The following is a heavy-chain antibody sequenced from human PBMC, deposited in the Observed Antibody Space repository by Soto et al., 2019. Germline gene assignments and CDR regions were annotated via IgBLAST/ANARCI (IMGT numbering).Heavy chain of an antibody. CDR2: IWYDATNR. CDR1: GFIFSNYG. Sequence: QPQLVESGGGAVQPGRSLRLSCAASGFIFSNYGMHWVRQAPGKGLDWVAVIWYDATNRYYADSVKGRFTVSRDNSKNTVYLQMNSLRVDDTGVYYCARDRRLGVNNYDSSGKYWYFDTWGRGTLVTVSS. V-gene: IGHV3-33*01. CDR3: ARDRRLGVNNYDSSGKYWYFDT. J-gene: IGHJ2*01. D-gene: IGHD3-22*01.